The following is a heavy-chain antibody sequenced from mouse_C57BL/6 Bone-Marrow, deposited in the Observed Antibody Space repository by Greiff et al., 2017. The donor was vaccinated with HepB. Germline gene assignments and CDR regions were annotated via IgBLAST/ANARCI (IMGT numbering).Heavy chain of an antibody. Sequence: QVQLQQPGAELVKPGASVKMSCKASGYTFTSYWITWVKQRPGQGLEWIGDIYPGSGSTTYNEKFKSKATLTVDTSSSTAYMQLLSLTSEDSAVYYCARNYSSSYGFAYWGQGTLVTVSA. CDR3: ARNYSSSYGFAY. J-gene: IGHJ3*01. CDR2: IYPGSGST. V-gene: IGHV1-55*01. CDR1: GYTFTSYW. D-gene: IGHD1-1*01.